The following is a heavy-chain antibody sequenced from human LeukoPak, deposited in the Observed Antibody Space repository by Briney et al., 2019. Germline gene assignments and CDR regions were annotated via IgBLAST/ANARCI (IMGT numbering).Heavy chain of an antibody. CDR1: GGSFSGYY. V-gene: IGHV4-34*01. Sequence: SETLSLTCAVYGGSFSGYYWSWIRQPPGKGLEWIGEINHSGSTNYNPSLKSRVTISVDTSKNQFSLKLSSVTAADTAVYYSARCPINVEMATISAFDIWGQGTMVTVSS. D-gene: IGHD5-24*01. CDR2: INHSGST. J-gene: IGHJ3*02. CDR3: ARCPINVEMATISAFDI.